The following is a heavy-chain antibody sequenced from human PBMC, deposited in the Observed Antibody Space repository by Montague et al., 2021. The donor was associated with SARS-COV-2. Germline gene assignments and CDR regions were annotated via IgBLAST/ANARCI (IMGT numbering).Heavy chain of an antibody. V-gene: IGHV4-34*01. CDR1: GGSFSGHY. CDR2: INHSGST. Sequence: SETLSLTCAVYGGSFSGHYWNWIRQPPGKGLEWIGEINHSGSTNYNPSLKSRVTMSVDTSKNQFSLKLSSVTAADTAVYYCARGARQDYGFRLGSFYYGGQGTLVTVSS. CDR3: ARGARQDYGFRLGSFYY. J-gene: IGHJ4*02. D-gene: IGHD3/OR15-3a*01.